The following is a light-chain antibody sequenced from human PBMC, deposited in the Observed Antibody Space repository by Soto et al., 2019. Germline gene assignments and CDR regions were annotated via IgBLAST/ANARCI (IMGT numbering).Light chain of an antibody. CDR2: AAS. J-gene: IGKJ1*01. CDR3: EQTYSLPWT. V-gene: IGKV1-39*01. Sequence: DIQMTQSPSSLSASVGDRVTVTCRSSQSINNYLSWFRQKPGKAPQLLIYAASTLQNGAPPRFSGSGSWTDFTLTISSLQPEDFATYYWEQTYSLPWTFGPGTQVEIK. CDR1: QSINNY.